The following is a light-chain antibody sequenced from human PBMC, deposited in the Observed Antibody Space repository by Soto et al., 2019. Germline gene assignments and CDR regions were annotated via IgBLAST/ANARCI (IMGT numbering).Light chain of an antibody. V-gene: IGKV1-9*01. CDR2: AAS. CDR1: QGISSY. Sequence: DIPLTQSPSFLSASVGDRVTITCRASQGISSYLAWYQQKPGKAPKLLIYAASTLQGGVPSRFSGSGSGTEFTLTISSLQPEDFATYYCQQLNSYLWTFDQGTKVEIK. J-gene: IGKJ1*01. CDR3: QQLNSYLWT.